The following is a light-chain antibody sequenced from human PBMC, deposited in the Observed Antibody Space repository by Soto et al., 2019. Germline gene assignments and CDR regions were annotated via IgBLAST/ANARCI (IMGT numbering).Light chain of an antibody. Sequence: IVLTQSPDTLSLSPGEGATLSCRASHSVSGRYLAWYQQKPGQAPRLLIYDASSRATGIPDRFSGSRSGTDFTLTVSSLEPEDSAVYYCQQYGSSPLLTFGGGTKVEIK. CDR1: HSVSGRY. J-gene: IGKJ4*01. CDR3: QQYGSSPLLT. CDR2: DAS. V-gene: IGKV3-20*01.